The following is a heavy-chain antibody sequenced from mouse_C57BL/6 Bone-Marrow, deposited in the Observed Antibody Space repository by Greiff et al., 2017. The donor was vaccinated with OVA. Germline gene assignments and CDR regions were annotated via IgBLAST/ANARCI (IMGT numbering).Heavy chain of an antibody. CDR3: TVVAYD. CDR2: ILPGSGST. J-gene: IGHJ2*01. CDR1: GYTFTSYW. D-gene: IGHD1-1*01. V-gene: IGHV1-55*01. Sequence: QVQLKQPGAELVKPGASVKMSCKASGYTFTSYWITWVKQRPGQGLEWIGEILPGSGSTNYNEKFKGKATFTADTSSNTAYMQLSSLTTEDSAIYYCTVVAYDWGQGTTLTVSS.